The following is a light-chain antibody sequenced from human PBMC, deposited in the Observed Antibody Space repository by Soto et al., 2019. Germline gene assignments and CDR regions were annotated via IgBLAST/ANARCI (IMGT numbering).Light chain of an antibody. CDR3: GAWDSSLTAGV. CDR2: DDN. Sequence: QSVLTQPPSVSAAPGQKVTISCSGSVSNVEHNFVSWYQQFPGTAPKLLIYDDNERPSGIPDRFSASKSGSSATLDIIGLQTGDEADYYCGAWDSSLTAGVFGGGTQLTVL. J-gene: IGLJ2*01. V-gene: IGLV1-51*01. CDR1: VSNVEHNF.